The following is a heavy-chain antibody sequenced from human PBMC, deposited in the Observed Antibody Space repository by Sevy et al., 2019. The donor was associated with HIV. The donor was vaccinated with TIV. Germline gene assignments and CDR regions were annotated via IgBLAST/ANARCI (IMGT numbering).Heavy chain of an antibody. V-gene: IGHV3-7*01. J-gene: IGHJ4*02. Sequence: GGSLRLSCAASGFTFSSYWMSWVRQAPGKGLEWVANIKQDGSEKYYVHSVKGRFTISRDNAKNSLYLQMNSLRAEDTAVYYCARESCSSTSCYIGWPYYFDYWGQGTLVTVSS. CDR1: GFTFSSYW. CDR3: ARESCSSTSCYIGWPYYFDY. D-gene: IGHD2-2*02. CDR2: IKQDGSEK.